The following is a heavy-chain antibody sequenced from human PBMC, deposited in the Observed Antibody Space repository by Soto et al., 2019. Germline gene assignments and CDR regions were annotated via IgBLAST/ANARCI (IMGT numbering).Heavy chain of an antibody. V-gene: IGHV4-4*07. CDR2: KFPTGSS. Sequence: SETLSLTCIVSGISFNSYYWAWIRQPVGKGLEWIGHKFPTGSSTYSPSLESRVTISLDKSKNQVSLTLTSVTPADSGIYYCATLYSSFSYTGMDVWGQGTAVTVSS. D-gene: IGHD6-6*01. CDR3: ATLYSSFSYTGMDV. CDR1: GISFNSYY. J-gene: IGHJ6*02.